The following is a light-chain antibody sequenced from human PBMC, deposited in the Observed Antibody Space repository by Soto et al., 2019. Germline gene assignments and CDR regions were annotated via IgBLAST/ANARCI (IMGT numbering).Light chain of an antibody. J-gene: IGLJ1*01. CDR3: SSRTSTSTRV. CDR2: DVS. CDR1: TSDVGGHNS. V-gene: IGLV2-14*01. Sequence: QSVLTQPASVSGSPGQSITISCTGTTSDVGGHNSVSWYQQHPGKAPELMIYDVSNRPSGISYRFSGSKSGNTASLTISGLQAEDEADYYCSSRTSTSTRVFGTGTKVTVL.